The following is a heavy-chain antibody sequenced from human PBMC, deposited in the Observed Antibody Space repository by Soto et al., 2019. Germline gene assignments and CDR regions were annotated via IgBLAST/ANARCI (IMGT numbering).Heavy chain of an antibody. CDR1: GYTFTGYY. CDR3: ARVRFQVISDGMDV. V-gene: IGHV1-2*02. J-gene: IGHJ6*02. CDR2: INPETGGT. Sequence: ASVKVSCKASGYTFTGYYVHWVREAPGQGLEWMGWINPETGGTSYAQKFQGRVTLSRDTSINTAYLELSSLRFDDAAVYFCARVRFQVISDGMDVWGQGTTVTVSS. D-gene: IGHD3-16*01.